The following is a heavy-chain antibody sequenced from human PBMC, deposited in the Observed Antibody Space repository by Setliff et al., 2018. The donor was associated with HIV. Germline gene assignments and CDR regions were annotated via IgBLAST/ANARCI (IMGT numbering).Heavy chain of an antibody. Sequence: SETLSLTCAVYGGSLSGYYWSWIRQPPGKGLEWIGEINDSGNINYNPSLKSRVTISLDTSKNQFSLSLSPGIAADTAIYFCARFTVVLFGAGEPSWFDPWGHGILVTVSS. CDR1: GGSLSGYY. V-gene: IGHV4-34*01. J-gene: IGHJ5*02. D-gene: IGHD2-15*01. CDR2: INDSGNI. CDR3: ARFTVVLFGAGEPSWFDP.